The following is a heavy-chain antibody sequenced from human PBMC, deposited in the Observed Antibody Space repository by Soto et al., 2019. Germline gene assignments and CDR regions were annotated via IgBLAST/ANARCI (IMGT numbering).Heavy chain of an antibody. CDR3: ARAYCSSTSCPLDV. CDR2: IYYSGST. CDR1: GGSISSYY. D-gene: IGHD2-2*01. J-gene: IGHJ6*01. Sequence: QVQLQESGPGLVKPSETLSLTCTVSGGSISSYYWSWIRQPPGKGLEWIGYIYYSGSTNYNPSLKSRVTISVDTSKNQFSLKLSSVTAADTSVYYWARAYCSSTSCPLDVWGQGNTVTVSS. V-gene: IGHV4-59*01.